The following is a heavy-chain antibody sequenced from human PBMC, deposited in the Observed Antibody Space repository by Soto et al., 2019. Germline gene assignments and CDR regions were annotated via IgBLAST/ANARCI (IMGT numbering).Heavy chain of an antibody. CDR2: INHSGST. CDR1: GLSFSGYY. V-gene: IGHV4-34*01. CDR3: ARVSVVVAVTGHYYYMDV. D-gene: IGHD2-15*01. Sequence: SETLSLTCAVYGLSFSGYYWSWIRQPPGKGLEWIGEINHSGSTNYNPSLKSRVTISVDTSKNQFSLKLSSVTAADTAVYYCARVSVVVAVTGHYYYMDVWGKGTTVTVSS. J-gene: IGHJ6*03.